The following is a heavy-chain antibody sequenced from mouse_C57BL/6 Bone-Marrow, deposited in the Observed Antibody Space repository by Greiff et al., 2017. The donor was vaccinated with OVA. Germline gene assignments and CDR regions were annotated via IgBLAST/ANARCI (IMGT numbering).Heavy chain of an antibody. CDR3: ARGPLGLRRGAWFAY. D-gene: IGHD2-4*01. CDR1: GYTFTSYW. CDR2: IYPGSGST. J-gene: IGHJ3*01. V-gene: IGHV1-55*01. Sequence: QVQLQQPGAELVKPGASVKMSCKASGYTFTSYWITWVKQRPGQGLEWIGDIYPGSGSTNYTEKFKSKATLTVDTSSSTAYMQLSSLTSEDSAVYYGARGPLGLRRGAWFAYWGQGTLVTVSA.